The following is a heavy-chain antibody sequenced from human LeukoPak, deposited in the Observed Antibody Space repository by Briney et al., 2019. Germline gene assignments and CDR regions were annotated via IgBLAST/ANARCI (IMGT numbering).Heavy chain of an antibody. J-gene: IGHJ4*02. V-gene: IGHV4-61*02. CDR3: ASDHSGWLGLGY. CDR1: NVSISSGSHY. Sequence: SQTLSLTCTVSNVSISSGSHYWNWIRQPAGKGLEWIGRIYAGGRSNYNPSLRSRVTISVDTSRNQFSLRLSSVTATDTGVYYCASDHSGWLGLGYWGQGTLVSVSS. D-gene: IGHD6-19*01. CDR2: IYAGGRS.